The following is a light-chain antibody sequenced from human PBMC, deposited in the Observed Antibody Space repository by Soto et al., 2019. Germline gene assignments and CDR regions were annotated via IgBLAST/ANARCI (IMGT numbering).Light chain of an antibody. J-gene: IGKJ1*01. CDR1: QSVSSN. Sequence: ELVMTQSPGTLSVSPGERVTLSCRASQSVSSNLAWYQQKPGQAPRLLIYGASTRATDIPARFSGSGSGTEFTLTITSLQSEDFAIYYCQSYHNWPPETFGRGTKVDIK. CDR2: GAS. V-gene: IGKV3-15*01. CDR3: QSYHNWPPET.